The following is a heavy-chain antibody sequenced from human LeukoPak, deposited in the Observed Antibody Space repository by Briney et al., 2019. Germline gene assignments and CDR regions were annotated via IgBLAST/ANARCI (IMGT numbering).Heavy chain of an antibody. CDR2: IYSGGST. Sequence: PGGSLRLSCAASGFTVSSNYTSWVRQAPGKGLEWVSVIYSGGSTYYADSVKGRFTISRDNSKNTLYLQMDSLRGEDTAVYYCAKDFRIGYSAHFDYWGQGALVTVSS. CDR1: GFTVSSNY. D-gene: IGHD2-21*01. CDR3: AKDFRIGYSAHFDY. V-gene: IGHV3-53*01. J-gene: IGHJ4*02.